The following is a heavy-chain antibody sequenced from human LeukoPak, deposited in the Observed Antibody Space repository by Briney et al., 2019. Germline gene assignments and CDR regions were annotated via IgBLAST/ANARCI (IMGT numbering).Heavy chain of an antibody. CDR1: GGTFSSYA. Sequence: ASVNVSCKASGGTFSSYALSWVRQAPGQGLEWMGRIIPILDIASYAQKFQDRVTITADESTGTAYMELSSLRSEDTAIYYCARDNPPYCNGGSCYSYWGQGTLVTISS. V-gene: IGHV1-69*04. CDR3: ARDNPPYCNGGSCYSY. D-gene: IGHD2-15*01. CDR2: IIPILDIA. J-gene: IGHJ4*02.